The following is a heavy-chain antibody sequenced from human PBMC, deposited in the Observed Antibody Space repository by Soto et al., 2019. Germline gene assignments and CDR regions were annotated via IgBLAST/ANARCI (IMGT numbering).Heavy chain of an antibody. D-gene: IGHD3-10*01. CDR3: ASLDVLLWFGESS. CDR2: INHSGST. V-gene: IGHV4-34*01. Sequence: PSETLSLTCAVYGGSFSGYYWSWIRQPPGKGLEWIGEINHSGSTNYNPSLKSRVTISVDTSKNQFSLKLSSVTAADTAVYYCASLDVLLWFGESSWGQGTLVTVSS. J-gene: IGHJ5*02. CDR1: GGSFSGYY.